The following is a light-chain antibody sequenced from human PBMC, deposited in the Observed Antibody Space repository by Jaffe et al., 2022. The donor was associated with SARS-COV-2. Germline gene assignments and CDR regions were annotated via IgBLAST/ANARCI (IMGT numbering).Light chain of an antibody. Sequence: DIQMTQSPSSLSASVGDRVTLTCRASQSISRYLNWYQQKPGKAPRLLISTASTLQSGVPSRFSGSGSGTDFTLTISSLESEDFATYYCQQSSGTPPLTFGGGTKVEIK. CDR1: QSISRY. CDR2: TAS. V-gene: IGKV1-39*01. CDR3: QQSSGTPPLT. J-gene: IGKJ4*01.